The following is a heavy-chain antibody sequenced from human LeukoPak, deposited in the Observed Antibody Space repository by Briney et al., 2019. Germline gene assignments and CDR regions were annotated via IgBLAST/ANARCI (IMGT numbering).Heavy chain of an antibody. CDR3: ARNLGRGGYYYYGFDV. J-gene: IGHJ6*02. V-gene: IGHV4-4*07. Sequence: SETLSLTCTVSGGSISGYFWTWIRQPAGKGLEWIGRIYTSGSTNYNPSLKSRVTLSVDTSKNQFSLKLNSVTAADTAVYYCARNLGRGGYYYYGFDVWGQGTTVTVSS. CDR1: GGSISGYF. D-gene: IGHD2-15*01. CDR2: IYTSGST.